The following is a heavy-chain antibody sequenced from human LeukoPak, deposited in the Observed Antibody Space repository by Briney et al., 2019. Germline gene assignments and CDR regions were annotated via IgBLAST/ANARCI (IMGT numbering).Heavy chain of an antibody. V-gene: IGHV3-30*02. J-gene: IGHJ4*02. Sequence: PGGSLRLSCAASGFTFCSYGMHWVRQAPGKGLEWVAFIRYDGSNKYYADSVKGRFTISTDNSKNTLYLQMNSLRAEDTAVYYCARGRASYDFWSGYLFDYWGQGTLVTVSS. CDR2: IRYDGSNK. CDR3: ARGRASYDFWSGYLFDY. D-gene: IGHD3-3*01. CDR1: GFTFCSYG.